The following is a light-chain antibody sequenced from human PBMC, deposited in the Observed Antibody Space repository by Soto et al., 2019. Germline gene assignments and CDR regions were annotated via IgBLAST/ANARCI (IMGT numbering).Light chain of an antibody. Sequence: DIQMAQSPSSLSASVGDRVTITCQASQDISDYLNSYHHKPGKAAKFLIYDASYLETGVASRFCGSGSGTDFTFTISSLQPEDIGTYYCQQYQSLPFTFGPGTKVDIK. CDR3: QQYQSLPFT. V-gene: IGKV1-33*01. CDR2: DAS. CDR1: QDISDY. J-gene: IGKJ3*01.